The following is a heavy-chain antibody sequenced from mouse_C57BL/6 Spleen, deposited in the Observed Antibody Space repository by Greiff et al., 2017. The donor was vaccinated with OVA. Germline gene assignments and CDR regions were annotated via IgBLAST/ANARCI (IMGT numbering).Heavy chain of an antibody. J-gene: IGHJ3*01. CDR1: GYTFTSYW. Sequence: QVQLQQPGAELVKPGASVKLSCKASGYTFTSYWMQWVNQRPGQGLEWIGEIDPSDSYTNYNQKFKGKATLTVDTSSSTAYMQLSSLTSEDTAVYYCARSPWFAYWGQRTLVTVSA. CDR3: ARSPWFAY. V-gene: IGHV1-50*01. CDR2: IDPSDSYT.